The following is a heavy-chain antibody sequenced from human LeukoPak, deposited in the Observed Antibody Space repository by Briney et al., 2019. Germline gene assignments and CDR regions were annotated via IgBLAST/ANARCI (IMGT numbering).Heavy chain of an antibody. CDR2: ITSSGSYI. Sequence: GGSLRLSCAASAFSFSNYNMNWVRQAPGKGLEWVSSITSSGSYIYYADSVKGRFTISRDNSKNTLYLQMNSLRAEDTAVYYCASGKSVAGIFDYWGQGTLVTVSS. D-gene: IGHD6-19*01. J-gene: IGHJ4*02. V-gene: IGHV3-21*04. CDR3: ASGKSVAGIFDY. CDR1: AFSFSNYN.